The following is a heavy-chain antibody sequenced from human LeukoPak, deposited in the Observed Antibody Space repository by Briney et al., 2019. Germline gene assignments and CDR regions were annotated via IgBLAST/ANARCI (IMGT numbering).Heavy chain of an antibody. J-gene: IGHJ4*02. Sequence: SETLSLTCTVSGGSISSYYWSWIRQPPGKGLEWIGYIYYSGSTYYNPSLKSRVTMSVDTSKNQFSLKLSSVTAADTAVYYCARHRQYYYDSLDYWGQGTLVTVSS. CDR2: IYYSGST. CDR1: GGSISSYY. CDR3: ARHRQYYYDSLDY. D-gene: IGHD3-22*01. V-gene: IGHV4-59*04.